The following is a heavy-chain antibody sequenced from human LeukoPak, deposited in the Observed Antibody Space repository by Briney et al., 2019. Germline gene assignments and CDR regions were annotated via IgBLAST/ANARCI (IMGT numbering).Heavy chain of an antibody. CDR1: GYTFTSYA. V-gene: IGHV1-3*01. CDR3: ARALFAGAFYGMDV. D-gene: IGHD3-10*01. Sequence: GASVKVSCKASGYTFTSYAMHWVRQAPGQRLEWMGWINAGNGNTKYSQKFQGRVTITRDTSASTAYMELSSLRSEDTAVYYCARALFAGAFYGMDVWGQGTTVTVSS. J-gene: IGHJ6*02. CDR2: INAGNGNT.